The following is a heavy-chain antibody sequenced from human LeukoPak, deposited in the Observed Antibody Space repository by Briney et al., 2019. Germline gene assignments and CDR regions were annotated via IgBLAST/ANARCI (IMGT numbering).Heavy chain of an antibody. J-gene: IGHJ5*02. V-gene: IGHV1-2*02. Sequence: GESLKISCEGSGYTFTGYYMHWVRQAPGQGLEWMGWINPNSGGTSYAQKFQGRVTMTRDTSISTVYMELSRLRSDDTAVYYCARLKSTISSGWFDPWGQGTLVTVSS. CDR1: GYTFTGYY. CDR2: INPNSGGT. CDR3: ARLKSTISSGWFDP. D-gene: IGHD6-6*01.